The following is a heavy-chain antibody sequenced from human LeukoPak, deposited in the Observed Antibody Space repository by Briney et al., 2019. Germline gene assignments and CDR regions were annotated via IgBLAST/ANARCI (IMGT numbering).Heavy chain of an antibody. CDR1: RGTFSSYV. CDR3: ARDRGYSYAKKSSEYYYMDV. CDR2: IIPIFGTA. Sequence: SVKASCKASRGTFSSYVISWVRQAPGQRLEWMGGIIPIFGTANYAQKFQGRVTITADESTSTVYMELSSLRSEDTAVYYCARDRGYSYAKKSSEYYYMDVWGKGTTVTVSS. J-gene: IGHJ6*03. D-gene: IGHD5-18*01. V-gene: IGHV1-69*13.